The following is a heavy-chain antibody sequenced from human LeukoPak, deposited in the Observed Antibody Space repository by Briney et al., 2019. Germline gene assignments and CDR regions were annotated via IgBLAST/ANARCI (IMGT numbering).Heavy chain of an antibody. CDR3: ARDAYYYDSSGYYGLDY. D-gene: IGHD3-22*01. Sequence: GGSLRLSCAASGFTFSSYSMNWVRQAPGKGLEWVSYISSSSSTIYYADSVKGRFTISRDNAKNSLYLQMNSLRAEDTAVYYCARDAYYYDSSGYYGLDYWGQGTLVTVSS. CDR2: ISSSSSTI. V-gene: IGHV3-48*01. CDR1: GFTFSSYS. J-gene: IGHJ4*02.